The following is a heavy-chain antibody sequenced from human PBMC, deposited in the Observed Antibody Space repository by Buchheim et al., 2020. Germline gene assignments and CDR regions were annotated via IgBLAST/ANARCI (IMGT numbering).Heavy chain of an antibody. V-gene: IGHV1-46*01. J-gene: IGHJ6*02. CDR2: SKPSGGPT. CDR3: ARRGFWSGLGMDV. CDR1: GYTFTSYY. Sequence: QVKLVQSGAEVKKPGASLKVSCKASGYTFTSYYIHWVRQAPGQGLEWMGISKPSGGPTTYAQKFQGRVTMTRDKSTSTVYLELSSLRSEDTAVYYCARRGFWSGLGMDVWGQGTT. D-gene: IGHD3-3*01.